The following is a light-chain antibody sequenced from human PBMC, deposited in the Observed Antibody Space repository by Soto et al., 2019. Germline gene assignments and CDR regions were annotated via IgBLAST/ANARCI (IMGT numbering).Light chain of an antibody. CDR1: QSISSY. V-gene: IGKV1-39*01. J-gene: IGKJ2*01. Sequence: DIQMTQSPSSLSASVGDRVTITCRASQSISSYLNGYQQKPGKAPKLLIYAASSLQSGVPSRFSGSGSGTDFTRTISRLQPEDFATYYCQQSDSTPRTFGQGTKLQIK. CDR2: AAS. CDR3: QQSDSTPRT.